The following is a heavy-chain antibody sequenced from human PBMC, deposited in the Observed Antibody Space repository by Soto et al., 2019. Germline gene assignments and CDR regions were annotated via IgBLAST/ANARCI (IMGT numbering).Heavy chain of an antibody. CDR1: GGSINSSSYF. V-gene: IGHV4-39*01. J-gene: IGHJ5*02. D-gene: IGHD6-19*01. CDR3: ARHYSSGSRNWFDP. CDR2: IYYSGST. Sequence: ASETLSLTCSVFGGSINSSSYFWGWVCQPPGKGLEWIGSIYYSGSTYYNPSLRSQVTISVDTSKNQFSLKLSSVTAADTAVFYCARHYSSGSRNWFDPWGQGTLVTVSS.